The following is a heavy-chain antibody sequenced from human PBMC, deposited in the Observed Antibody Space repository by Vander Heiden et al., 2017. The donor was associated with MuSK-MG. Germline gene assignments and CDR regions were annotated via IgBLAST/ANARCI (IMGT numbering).Heavy chain of an antibody. Sequence: QVQLVESGGGVVQSGRSLRLSCPASGFSFSSYGMHWVRQAPGKGPEWAAFVWYDESKKYYADSVKGRFTISRDNFKKTVYLQMDSLRVDDTAVYYCVKDRGNEGSIDFWGQGTLVTVSS. J-gene: IGHJ4*02. CDR3: VKDRGNEGSIDF. CDR1: GFSFSSYG. CDR2: VWYDESKK. D-gene: IGHD1-1*01. V-gene: IGHV3-33*06.